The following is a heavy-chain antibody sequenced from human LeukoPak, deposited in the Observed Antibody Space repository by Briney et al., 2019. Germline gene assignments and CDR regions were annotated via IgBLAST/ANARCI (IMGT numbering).Heavy chain of an antibody. CDR2: INNYGGST. J-gene: IGHJ4*02. Sequence: GGSLRLSCAASGFTFSTYSMGWVRQAPGKGLEWVSVINNYGGSTFYADSVRGRFTISRDNSKNTLYLQMNSLRAEDTAVYYCARYWNDRYFDYWGQGTLVTVSS. CDR3: ARYWNDRYFDY. V-gene: IGHV3-23*01. CDR1: GFTFSTYS. D-gene: IGHD1-1*01.